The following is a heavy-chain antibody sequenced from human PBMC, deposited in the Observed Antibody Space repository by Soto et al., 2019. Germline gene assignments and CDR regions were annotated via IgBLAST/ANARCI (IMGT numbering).Heavy chain of an antibody. D-gene: IGHD3-22*01. J-gene: IGHJ4*02. V-gene: IGHV5-51*01. CDR1: DYTFAAYW. CDR3: ARQIYDSDTGPNFQYYFDS. Sequence: LGESLKISCKGFDYTFAAYWIGWVRQMPGKGLEWMGGINPRDSDANYGPPLRGQVTISATKSITTVFLQWSSLRASDTAMYYCARQIYDSDTGPNFQYYFDSWGQGTPVTVSS. CDR2: INPRDSDA.